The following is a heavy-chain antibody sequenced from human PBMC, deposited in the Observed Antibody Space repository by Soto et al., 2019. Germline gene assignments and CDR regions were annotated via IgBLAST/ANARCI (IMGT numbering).Heavy chain of an antibody. CDR2: ISYDGSNK. D-gene: IGHD6-13*01. J-gene: IGHJ4*02. CDR1: GFTFSDYN. CDR3: ARESIRGDSSSWLAY. Sequence: QVQLVESGGGVVQPGGSLRLSCAASGFTFSDYNIHWVRQAPGKGLEWVALISYDGSNKYFADSVKDRFTISRDNSKNTLFLQMNSLRTEDTALYYCARESIRGDSSSWLAYWGQGTLVTVSS. V-gene: IGHV3-30*03.